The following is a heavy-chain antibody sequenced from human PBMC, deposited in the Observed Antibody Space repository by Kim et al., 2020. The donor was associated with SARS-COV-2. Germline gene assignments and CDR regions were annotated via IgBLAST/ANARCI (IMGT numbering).Heavy chain of an antibody. CDR2: ISSSSSTI. CDR3: ARDDGYSSSWDADYYGMDV. CDR1: GFTFSSYS. J-gene: IGHJ6*02. D-gene: IGHD6-13*01. Sequence: GGSLRLSCAASGFTFSSYSMIWVRQAPGKGLEWVSYISSSSSTIYYADSVKGRFTISRDNAKNSLYLQMNSLRDEDTAVYYCARDDGYSSSWDADYYGMDVWGQGTTVTVSS. V-gene: IGHV3-48*02.